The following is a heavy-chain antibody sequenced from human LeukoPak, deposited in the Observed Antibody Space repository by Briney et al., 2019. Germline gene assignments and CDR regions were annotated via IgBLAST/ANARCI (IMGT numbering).Heavy chain of an antibody. Sequence: GGSLRLSCAASGFIFSSYGMSWVRQAPGKGLEWVSTISGSGGTTYYADSVKGRFIISRDNSKNTLYLQMNILRAEDTAVFYCAKSIVGARGAFDIWGQGTMVTVSS. CDR2: ISGSGGTT. J-gene: IGHJ3*02. V-gene: IGHV3-23*01. CDR3: AKSIVGARGAFDI. CDR1: GFIFSSYG. D-gene: IGHD1-26*01.